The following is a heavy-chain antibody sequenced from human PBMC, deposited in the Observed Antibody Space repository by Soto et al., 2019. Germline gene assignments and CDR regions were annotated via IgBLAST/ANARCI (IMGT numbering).Heavy chain of an antibody. CDR3: AKDRRAGGNSAFYFDF. V-gene: IGHV3-23*01. CDR1: GFKFSNYA. Sequence: GGSLRLSCAASGFKFSNYAMSWVRQAPGKGLEWVSLISATGGGTYYADSVKGRFTISRDNSYNTLYLQVHSLTAEDTAVYYCAKDRRAGGNSAFYFDFWGQGAQVTVSS. J-gene: IGHJ4*02. D-gene: IGHD3-16*01. CDR2: ISATGGGT.